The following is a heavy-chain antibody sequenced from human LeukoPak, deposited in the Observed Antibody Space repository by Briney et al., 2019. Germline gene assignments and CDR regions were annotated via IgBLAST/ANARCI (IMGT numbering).Heavy chain of an antibody. CDR2: ISYDGSYK. CDR3: ARGISMVRGVIPSYNWFDP. D-gene: IGHD3-10*01. CDR1: GFTFSSYA. J-gene: IGHJ5*02. Sequence: GGSLRLSCAASGFTFSSYAMHWVRQAPGKGLEWVAVISYDGSYKYHADSVKGRFTISRDNSRNTLYLQMNSLRAEDTAVYYCARGISMVRGVIPSYNWFDPWGQGTLVTVSS. V-gene: IGHV3-30-3*01.